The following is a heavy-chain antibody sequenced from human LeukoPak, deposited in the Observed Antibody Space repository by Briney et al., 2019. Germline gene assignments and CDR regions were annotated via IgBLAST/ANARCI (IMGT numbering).Heavy chain of an antibody. CDR3: ARGADSGYSSDN. Sequence: GGSLRLSCAASGFTFSAYEMNWVRQAPGKGLVWVSRINSDGRSTNYADSVKGRFTISRDNAKNTLYLQMNSLRAEDTAVYYCARGADSGYSSDNWGQGTLVSVSS. CDR1: GFTFSAYE. J-gene: IGHJ4*02. D-gene: IGHD3-9*01. CDR2: INSDGRST. V-gene: IGHV3-74*01.